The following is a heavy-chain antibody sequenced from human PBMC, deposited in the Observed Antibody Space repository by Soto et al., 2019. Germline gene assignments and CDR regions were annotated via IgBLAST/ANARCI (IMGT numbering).Heavy chain of an antibody. CDR3: ARYSSSPIPLFDY. J-gene: IGHJ4*02. Sequence: SVKVSCKASGGTFGRYAISWVRQAPGQGLEWMGGIIPIFGTANYAQKFQGRVTITADKSTSTAYMELSSLRSEDTAVYYCARYSSSPIPLFDYWGQGTLVTVSS. V-gene: IGHV1-69*06. CDR1: GGTFGRYA. CDR2: IIPIFGTA. D-gene: IGHD6-6*01.